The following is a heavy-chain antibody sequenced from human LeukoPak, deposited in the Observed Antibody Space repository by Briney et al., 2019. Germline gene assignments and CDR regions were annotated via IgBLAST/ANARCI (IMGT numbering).Heavy chain of an antibody. D-gene: IGHD1-1*01. V-gene: IGHV4-61*01. CDR3: ARDPGVTTGTYYYDC. Sequence: SETLSLTCTVSGASVSSGSYYWTWIRQPPGEGLEWGGYISDSGSTNYNPSLESRVTISFDKSKNQFALKLTSVPAAATAVYYCARDPGVTTGTYYYDCWGQGSIVTVSS. CDR1: GASVSSGSYY. J-gene: IGHJ4*02. CDR2: ISDSGST.